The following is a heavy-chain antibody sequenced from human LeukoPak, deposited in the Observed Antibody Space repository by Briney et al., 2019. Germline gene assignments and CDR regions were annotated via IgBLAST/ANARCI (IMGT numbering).Heavy chain of an antibody. CDR1: GFTFSSYA. D-gene: IGHD1-26*01. Sequence: GGSLRLSCAASGFTFSSYAMSWVRQAPGKGLEWVSSISGSGSYIYYADSVKGRFTISRDNAKNSLYLHMNSLGAEDTTVYYCARASSGSYYFLDYWGQGTLVTVSS. V-gene: IGHV3-21*01. J-gene: IGHJ4*02. CDR3: ARASSGSYYFLDY. CDR2: ISGSGSYI.